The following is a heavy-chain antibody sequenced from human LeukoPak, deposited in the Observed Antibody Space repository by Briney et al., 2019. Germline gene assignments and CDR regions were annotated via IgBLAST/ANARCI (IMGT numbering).Heavy chain of an antibody. CDR3: AKDYLWFGELLLNHFDQ. CDR2: IRYDGSNK. J-gene: IGHJ4*02. CDR1: GFTFSHAW. V-gene: IGHV3-30*02. D-gene: IGHD3-10*01. Sequence: PGGSLRLSCAASGFTFSHAWMSWVRQAPGKGLEWVAFIRYDGSNKYYADSVKGRFTISRDNSKNTLYQQMNSLRAEDTAVYYCAKDYLWFGELLLNHFDQWGQGTLVTVSS.